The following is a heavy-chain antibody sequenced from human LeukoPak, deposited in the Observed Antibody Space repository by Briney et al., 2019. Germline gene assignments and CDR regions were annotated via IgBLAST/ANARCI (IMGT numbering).Heavy chain of an antibody. CDR1: GYTFTGYY. V-gene: IGHV1-2*06. CDR2: INPNSGGT. CDR3: ARVVAAAGSHTFDY. D-gene: IGHD6-13*01. Sequence: ASVKVSCKASGYTFTGYYMHWVRQAPGQGLEWMGRINPNSGGTNYAQKFQGRVTMTRDTSTSTVYMELSSLRSEDTAVYYCARVVAAAGSHTFDYWGQGTLVTVSS. J-gene: IGHJ4*02.